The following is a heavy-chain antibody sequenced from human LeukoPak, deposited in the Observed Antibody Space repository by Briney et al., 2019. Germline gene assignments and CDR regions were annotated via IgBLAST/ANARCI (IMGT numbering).Heavy chain of an antibody. CDR3: ARGTRNPAD. V-gene: IGHV4-59*01. CDR1: GGSITSYH. D-gene: IGHD1-14*01. CDR2: IYYTGST. J-gene: IGHJ4*02. Sequence: SETLSLTCTVSGGSITSYHWSWIRQPPWKGLEWIGNIYYTGSTNGNPSLKSRVTISVDTSKNQFSLKLSSVTAADTAVYYCARGTRNPADWGQGTLVTVSS.